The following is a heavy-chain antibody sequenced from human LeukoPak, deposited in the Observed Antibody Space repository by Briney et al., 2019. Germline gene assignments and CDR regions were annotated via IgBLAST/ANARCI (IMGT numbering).Heavy chain of an antibody. CDR3: ARDSEDTTMGPGY. Sequence: ASVKVSCKTSGYTFTSYYMHWVRQAPGQGLEWMGIINPSGGSTSYAQKFQGRVTMTRDMSTSTVYMELSSLRSEDTAVYYCARDSEDTTMGPGYWGQGTLVTVSS. J-gene: IGHJ4*02. V-gene: IGHV1-46*01. CDR2: INPSGGST. CDR1: GYTFTSYY. D-gene: IGHD5-18*01.